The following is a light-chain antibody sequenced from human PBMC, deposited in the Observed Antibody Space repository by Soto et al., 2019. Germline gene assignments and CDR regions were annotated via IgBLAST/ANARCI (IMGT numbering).Light chain of an antibody. CDR3: QQRSNWPLT. CDR2: DAS. J-gene: IGKJ4*01. Sequence: EIVLTQSPATLSLSPGERATLSCRASQSVRSYLAWYQQKPGQAPRLLIYDASNRATGIPARFSGSGSGTDFTLTISSLEPEDFAVYYCQQRSNWPLTFGGGTKVEFK. V-gene: IGKV3-11*01. CDR1: QSVRSY.